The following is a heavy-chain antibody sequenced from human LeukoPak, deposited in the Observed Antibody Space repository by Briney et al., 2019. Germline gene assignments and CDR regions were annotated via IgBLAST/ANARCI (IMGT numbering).Heavy chain of an antibody. D-gene: IGHD3-10*01. CDR1: GFTFSNAW. J-gene: IGHJ6*02. Sequence: GGSLRLSCAASGFTFSNAWMSWVRQAPGKGLGWVGRIKSKTDGGTTDYAAPVKGRFTISRDDSKNTLYLQMNSLKTEDTAVYYCTTEVTMVRGEYGMDVWGQGTTVTVSS. V-gene: IGHV3-15*01. CDR2: IKSKTDGGTT. CDR3: TTEVTMVRGEYGMDV.